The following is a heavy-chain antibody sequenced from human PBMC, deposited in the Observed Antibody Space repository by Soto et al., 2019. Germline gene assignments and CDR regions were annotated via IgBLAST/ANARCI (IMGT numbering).Heavy chain of an antibody. V-gene: IGHV3-23*01. D-gene: IGHD3-3*01. CDR1: GFTFSSYA. Sequence: GGSLRLSCAASGFTFSSYAMSWVRQAPGKGLEWFSSIIGIGGSTYYADSVKGRFTISRDNSKNTLYLQMNSLRAEDTAVYYCAKAAYYDFFDYWGQGTLVTVSS. CDR2: IIGIGGST. CDR3: AKAAYYDFFDY. J-gene: IGHJ4*02.